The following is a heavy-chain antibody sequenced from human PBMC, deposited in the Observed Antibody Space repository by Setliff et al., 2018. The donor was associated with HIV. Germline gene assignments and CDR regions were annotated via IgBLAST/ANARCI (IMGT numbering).Heavy chain of an antibody. V-gene: IGHV1-69*13. J-gene: IGHJ4*02. CDR3: AREGSPIYYFDY. Sequence: SVKVSCKASGGTFRGFGISWVVQAPGQGLEWMGQIIPIFGTPRYAQKFQGRVTITADESTSTVYMELSSLRSEDTAVYYCAREGSPIYYFDYWSQGTLVTVSS. CDR2: IIPIFGTP. CDR1: GGTFRGFG. D-gene: IGHD3-10*01.